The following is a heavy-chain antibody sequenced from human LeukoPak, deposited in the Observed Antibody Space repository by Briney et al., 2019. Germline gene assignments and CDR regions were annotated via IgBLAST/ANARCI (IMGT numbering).Heavy chain of an antibody. D-gene: IGHD3-22*01. CDR1: GFTFSRYA. CDR2: ISVDGSNT. V-gene: IGHV3-23*01. Sequence: GGSLRLSCAASGFTFSRYAMSWVLQAPGKGLEWVSAISVDGSNTYYADSVKGQFTISRDNSKNTLYLQMSSLSAEDTAVYYCAKSYDTSGRRAFDIWGQGTMVTVSS. CDR3: AKSYDTSGRRAFDI. J-gene: IGHJ3*02.